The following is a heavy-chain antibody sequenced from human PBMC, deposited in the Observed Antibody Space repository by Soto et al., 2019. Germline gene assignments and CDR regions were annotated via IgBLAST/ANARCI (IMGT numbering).Heavy chain of an antibody. V-gene: IGHV3-23*01. CDR1: GFTFSSYA. Sequence: PGGSLRLSCAASGFTFSSYAMSWVRQAPGKGLEWVSAISGSGGSTYYADSVRGRFTISRDNSKNTLYLQMNSLRAEDTAVYYCAKGTDWLLTPFDYWGQGTLVTVSS. CDR2: ISGSGGST. CDR3: AKGTDWLLTPFDY. J-gene: IGHJ4*02. D-gene: IGHD3-9*01.